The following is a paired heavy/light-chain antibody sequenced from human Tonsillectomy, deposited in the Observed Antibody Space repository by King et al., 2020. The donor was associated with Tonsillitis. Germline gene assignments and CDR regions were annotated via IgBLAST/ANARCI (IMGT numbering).Heavy chain of an antibody. V-gene: IGHV3-21*01. D-gene: IGHD3-22*01. CDR3: AKDKGKGADYYDRSRGAFDI. CDR1: GFALRNYD. Sequence: EVQLVESGGGLVKSGGSLRLSCAISGFALRNYDINWVRQAPGKGLEWVSSISSSSNNIYYADSVKGRFTISKDNAKGSLYLQMNSLRAEDTAVYFCAKDKGKGADYYDRSRGAFDIWGRGTMVIVSS. J-gene: IGHJ3*02. CDR2: ISSSSNNI.
Light chain of an antibody. CDR3: QVWDSSSDHYV. Sequence: SYVLTQSPSVSVAPGETARITCGGNNIGSKSVQWYQQKPGQAPVLVIYYDGDRPSGIPERFSGSNSGNTATLIISRVEAGDEADYYCQVWDSSSDHYVFGTGTKVTVL. J-gene: IGLJ1*01. V-gene: IGLV3-21*01. CDR2: YDG. CDR1: NIGSKS.